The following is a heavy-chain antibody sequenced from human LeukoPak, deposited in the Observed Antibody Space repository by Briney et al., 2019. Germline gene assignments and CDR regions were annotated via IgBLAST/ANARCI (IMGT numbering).Heavy chain of an antibody. J-gene: IGHJ4*02. CDR1: RGSISSYY. CDR2: IYYSGST. Sequence: SETLSLTCTVSRGSISSYYWSWIRQPPGKGLEWIGYIYYSGSTNYNPSLKSRVTMSVDTSKNQFSLKLSSVTAADTAVYYCARARRDGYYYVDYWGQGTLITVSS. CDR3: ARARRDGYYYVDY. V-gene: IGHV4-59*01. D-gene: IGHD5-24*01.